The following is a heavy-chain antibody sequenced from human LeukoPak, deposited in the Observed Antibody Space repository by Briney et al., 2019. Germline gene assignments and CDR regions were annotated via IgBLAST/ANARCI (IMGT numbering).Heavy chain of an antibody. D-gene: IGHD1-1*01. Sequence: SVKVSCRASGGTFSSYAISWVRQAPGQGLEWMGRIIPILGIANYAQKFQGRVTITADKSTSTAYMELSSLRSEDTAVYYCARVNEGGFDPWGQGTLVTVSS. J-gene: IGHJ5*02. CDR3: ARVNEGGFDP. CDR1: GGTFSSYA. V-gene: IGHV1-69*04. CDR2: IIPILGIA.